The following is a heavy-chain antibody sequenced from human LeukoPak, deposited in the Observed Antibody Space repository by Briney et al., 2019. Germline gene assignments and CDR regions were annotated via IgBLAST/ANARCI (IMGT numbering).Heavy chain of an antibody. V-gene: IGHV4-4*07. CDR2: IYTSGST. CDR3: ARGFELLLHAWFDP. CDR1: GGSISSYY. Sequence: SETLSLTCTVSGGSISSYYWSWIRQPAGKGLEWIGRIYTSGSTNYNPSLKSRVTMSVDTSKNQFSLKLSSVTAADTAVYYCARGFELLLHAWFDPWGQGTLVTVSS. D-gene: IGHD3-10*01. J-gene: IGHJ5*02.